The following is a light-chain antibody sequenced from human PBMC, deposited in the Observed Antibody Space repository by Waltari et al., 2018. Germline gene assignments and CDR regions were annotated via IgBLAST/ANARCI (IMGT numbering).Light chain of an antibody. CDR2: DAA. V-gene: IGKV3-11*01. J-gene: IGKJ4*01. Sequence: WRASESVSIYLVWYQQKPGRAPRLLIADAANRATGIPGRFSGGGSGTDFTVSISSLEPEDSAVYYCQQRNTWPTVTFGGGTKVEIK. CDR3: QQRNTWPTVT. CDR1: ESVSIY.